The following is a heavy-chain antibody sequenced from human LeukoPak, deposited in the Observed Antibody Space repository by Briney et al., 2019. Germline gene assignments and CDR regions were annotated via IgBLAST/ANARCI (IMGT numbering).Heavy chain of an antibody. J-gene: IGHJ3*02. Sequence: SETLSLSCTVSGYSISSGYYWGWIRQPPGKGLEWIGSIYHSGSTYYNPSLKSRVTISVDTSKNQFSLKLSSVTAADTAVYYCARSVVGAILYASDIWGQGTMVTVSS. CDR1: GYSISSGYY. V-gene: IGHV4-38-2*02. CDR2: IYHSGST. D-gene: IGHD1-26*01. CDR3: ARSVVGAILYASDI.